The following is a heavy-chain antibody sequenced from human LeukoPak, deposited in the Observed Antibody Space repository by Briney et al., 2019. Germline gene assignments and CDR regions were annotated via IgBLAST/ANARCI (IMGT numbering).Heavy chain of an antibody. CDR1: GFTFSNYG. V-gene: IGHV3-30*03. Sequence: PGRSLRLSCAASGFTFSNYGMHWVRQAPGKGLEWVAVISYDGSNKYYAYSVKGRFTISRDSSENTLYLQMNSLRAEDTAVYYCATRARCSSTSCYRFVYAFDIWGQGTMVTVSS. J-gene: IGHJ3*02. D-gene: IGHD2-2*01. CDR2: ISYDGSNK. CDR3: ATRARCSSTSCYRFVYAFDI.